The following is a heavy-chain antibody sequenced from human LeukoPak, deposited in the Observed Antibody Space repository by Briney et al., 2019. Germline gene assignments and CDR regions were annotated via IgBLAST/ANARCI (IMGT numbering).Heavy chain of an antibody. Sequence: PSETLSLTCTVSGGSISSSSYYWGWIRQPPGKGLEWIGSIYYSGSTYYNPSLKSRVTISVDTSKNQFSLKLSSVTAADTAVYYCARPEYSSGFDYWGQGTLVTVSS. J-gene: IGHJ4*02. CDR3: ARPEYSSGFDY. D-gene: IGHD6-19*01. CDR2: IYYSGST. V-gene: IGHV4-39*01. CDR1: GGSISSSSYY.